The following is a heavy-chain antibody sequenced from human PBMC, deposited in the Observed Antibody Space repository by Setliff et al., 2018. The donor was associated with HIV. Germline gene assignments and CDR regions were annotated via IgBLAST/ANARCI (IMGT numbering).Heavy chain of an antibody. J-gene: IGHJ5*02. D-gene: IGHD3-22*01. CDR2: INTSGTT. V-gene: IGHV4-4*09. CDR1: GGSISSYY. CDR3: ARQTYYYDNSGHNWFDP. Sequence: SETLSLTCTVSGGSISSYYWSWIRQPPGKGLEWIRYINTSGTTNYNPSLKSRVTISVDTSKNQFSLKLSSVTAADTAVYFCARQTYYYDNSGHNWFDPWGQGTLVTVSS.